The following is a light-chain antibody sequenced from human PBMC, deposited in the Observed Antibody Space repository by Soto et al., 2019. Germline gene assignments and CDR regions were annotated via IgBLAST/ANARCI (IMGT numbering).Light chain of an antibody. CDR3: QAWDRDTVV. Sequence: SYELTQPPSVSVSPGQTASITCSGNKLGDKYASWYQQRPGQSPVLVIYQDNKRPSGIPERFSGSNSGNTATLTISGPQAMDEADYYCQAWDRDTVVFGGGTQLTVL. CDR1: KLGDKY. J-gene: IGLJ2*01. CDR2: QDN. V-gene: IGLV3-1*01.